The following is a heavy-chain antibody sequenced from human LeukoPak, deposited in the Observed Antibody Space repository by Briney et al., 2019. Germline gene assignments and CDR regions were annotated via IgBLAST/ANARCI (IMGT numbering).Heavy chain of an antibody. CDR1: GGSISSGGYY. J-gene: IGHJ4*02. CDR3: ARLVRGSRYFDY. CDR2: IYYSGST. D-gene: IGHD3-10*01. V-gene: IGHV4-31*03. Sequence: PSQTLSLTCTVSGGSISSGGYYWSWIRQHPGKGLEWIGYIYYSGSTYYNPSLKSRVTISVDTSKYQFSLKLSSVTAADTAVYYCARLVRGSRYFDYWGQGTLVTVSS.